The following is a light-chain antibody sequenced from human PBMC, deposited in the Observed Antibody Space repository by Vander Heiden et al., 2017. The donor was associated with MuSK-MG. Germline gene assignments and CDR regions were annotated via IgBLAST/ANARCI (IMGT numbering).Light chain of an antibody. CDR1: HSISSW. V-gene: IGKV1-5*03. J-gene: IGKJ4*01. Sequence: DIQMNQSPSTLSASVGDRVTISCRASHSISSWLAWYQQKPGKAPKLLIYKASSLESGVPSRFSGSGSGTEFTLTISSLQPDDFATYYCQQYNSYPLTFGGGTKVEIK. CDR2: KAS. CDR3: QQYNSYPLT.